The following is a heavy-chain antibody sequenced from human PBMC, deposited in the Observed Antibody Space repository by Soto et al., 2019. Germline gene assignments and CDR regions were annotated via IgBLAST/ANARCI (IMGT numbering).Heavy chain of an antibody. Sequence: SESLSFTFAVDGCSFSGHSWTRIRQSPGKVLECIRDINHSGRVNYCSSLKSRVTISLDTSKNQFSPTLRAVTAADTAMYYCSTRAYDTNGYYRFDPWGQGTLVTVSS. V-gene: IGHV4-34*01. D-gene: IGHD3-22*01. J-gene: IGHJ5*01. CDR1: GCSFSGHS. CDR2: INHSGRV. CDR3: STRAYDTNGYYRFDP.